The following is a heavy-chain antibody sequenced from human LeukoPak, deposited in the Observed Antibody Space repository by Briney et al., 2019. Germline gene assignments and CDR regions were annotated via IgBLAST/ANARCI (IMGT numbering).Heavy chain of an antibody. J-gene: IGHJ4*02. V-gene: IGHV4-59*11. Sequence: TSETLSLTYSVSGDSISGPYWNWIRQSPGRGLEWIGYTHYTGENNYNPSLKSRLTMSVDTSNNQVYLRLSSVTAADTAVYYCGRNLGSGSDHWGQGTLVTVSS. CDR2: THYTGEN. CDR1: GDSISGPY. D-gene: IGHD3-10*01. CDR3: GRNLGSGSDH.